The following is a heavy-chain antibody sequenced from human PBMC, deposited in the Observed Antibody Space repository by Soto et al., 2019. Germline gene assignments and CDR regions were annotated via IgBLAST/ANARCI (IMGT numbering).Heavy chain of an antibody. D-gene: IGHD6-13*01. CDR3: GRHDTGMGAAGTYRYFDK. J-gene: IGHJ4*03. CDR2: LSYNGRT. CDR1: GDSLITSNYY. V-gene: IGHV4-39*01. Sequence: NPSETLSLTCTVSGDSLITSNYYWGWIRQPPGKGLEWIGSLSYNGRTYDKSSLQSRVTMSVDTSKNQFSLKLSSVTAADSAIYYCGRHDTGMGAAGTYRYFDKWGQGALVTVSS.